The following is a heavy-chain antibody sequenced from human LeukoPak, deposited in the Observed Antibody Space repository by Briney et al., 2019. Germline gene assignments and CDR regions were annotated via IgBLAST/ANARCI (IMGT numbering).Heavy chain of an antibody. J-gene: IGHJ4*02. CDR3: ARDPLAVAGTAYLDY. D-gene: IGHD6-19*01. V-gene: IGHV3-30-3*01. CDR2: ISYDGSIK. CDR1: GFTFSSYN. Sequence: GGSLRLSCAASGFTFSSYNMHWVRQAPGKGLEWVAVISYDGSIKYYADSVQGRFTISRDNSKNTLYLQMNSLRAEDAAVYYCARDPLAVAGTAYLDYWGQGTLVTVSS.